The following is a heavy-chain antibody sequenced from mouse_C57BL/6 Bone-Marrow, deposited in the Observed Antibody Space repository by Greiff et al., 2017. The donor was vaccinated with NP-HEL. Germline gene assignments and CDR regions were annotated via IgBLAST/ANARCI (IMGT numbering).Heavy chain of an antibody. CDR2: IYPGGGYT. D-gene: IGHD4-1*02. V-gene: IGHV1-63*01. CDR1: GYTFTNYW. J-gene: IGHJ3*01. Sequence: VQLQQSGAELVRPGTSVKMSCKASGYTFTNYWIGWAKQRPGHGLEWIGDIYPGGGYTNYHEKFKGKATRTADKSSSTAYMQFSSLTSEDSAIYYCARVQLGWFAYWGQGTLVTVSA. CDR3: ARVQLGWFAY.